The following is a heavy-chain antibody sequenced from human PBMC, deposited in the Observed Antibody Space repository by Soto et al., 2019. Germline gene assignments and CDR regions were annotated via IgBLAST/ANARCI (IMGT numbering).Heavy chain of an antibody. CDR1: GITFINAW. V-gene: IGHV3-15*01. CDR3: LTDPGEYETF. Sequence: GGSLRLSCAVSGITFINAWMSWVRQAPGKGLEWVARIKRTANAEAPDYAAPVKGRFIISRDDSKSMLYLQMNNLKAEDTAVYYCLTDPGEYETFWGQGTLVTVSS. D-gene: IGHD4-17*01. CDR2: IKRTANAEAP. J-gene: IGHJ4*02.